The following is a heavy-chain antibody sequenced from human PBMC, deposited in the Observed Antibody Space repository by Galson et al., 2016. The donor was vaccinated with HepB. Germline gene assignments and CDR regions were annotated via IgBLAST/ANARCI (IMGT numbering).Heavy chain of an antibody. CDR2: ITSAGDKQ. D-gene: IGHD1-26*01. V-gene: IGHV3-30*04. CDR1: GFSFNTYS. CDR3: ARDAMGRGSGSYSAFDY. J-gene: IGHJ4*02. Sequence: SLRLSCAASGFSFNTYSMHWVRQAPGKGLEWVAAITSAGDKQYYTDSVRGRFTISRDNSNNMMYLQMNSLRPEDTSVYYCARDAMGRGSGSYSAFDYWGQGTLVA.